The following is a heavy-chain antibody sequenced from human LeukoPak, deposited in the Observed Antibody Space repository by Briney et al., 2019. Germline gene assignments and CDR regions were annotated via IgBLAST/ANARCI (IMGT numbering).Heavy chain of an antibody. Sequence: YPGGSLRLSCAASGFTFSIYSMNWVRQAPGKGLEWVSYISSSSNTIYYADSVKGRFSISRDNAKNSLYLQMNSLRAEYTAVYYCATPDTTVTTFSEYFQHWGQGTLVTVSS. CDR3: ATPDTTVTTFSEYFQH. CDR1: GFTFSIYS. D-gene: IGHD4-17*01. CDR2: ISSSSNTI. J-gene: IGHJ1*01. V-gene: IGHV3-48*01.